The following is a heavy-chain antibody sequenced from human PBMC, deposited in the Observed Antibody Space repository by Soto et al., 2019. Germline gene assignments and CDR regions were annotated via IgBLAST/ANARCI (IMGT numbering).Heavy chain of an antibody. CDR2: ISFDGSNK. J-gene: IGHJ4*02. V-gene: IGHV3-30-3*01. CDR3: ARDKYQDGYNPLFHY. CDR1: GFTFSSYA. D-gene: IGHD5-12*01. Sequence: PGGSLRLSCAASGFTFSSYAMHWVRQAPGKGLEWVAVISFDGSNKYCADSVKGRFTTSRDNSKNTLYLQMNSLRADDTAVYYCARDKYQDGYNPLFHYWGQGTLVTVPS.